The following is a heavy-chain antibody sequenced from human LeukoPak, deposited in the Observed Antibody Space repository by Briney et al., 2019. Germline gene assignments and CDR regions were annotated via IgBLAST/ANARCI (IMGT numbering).Heavy chain of an antibody. CDR1: GYTFTGYY. CDR3: ARGDLLSYYDFWSGYYGGFGMDV. CDR2: INPNSGGT. V-gene: IGHV1-2*06. Sequence: GASVKVSCMASGYTFTGYYMHWVRQAPGQGLEWMGRINPNSGGTNYAQKFQGRVTMTRDTSISTAYMELSRLRSDDTAVYYCARGDLLSYYDFWSGYYGGFGMDVWGQGTTVTVSS. D-gene: IGHD3-3*01. J-gene: IGHJ6*02.